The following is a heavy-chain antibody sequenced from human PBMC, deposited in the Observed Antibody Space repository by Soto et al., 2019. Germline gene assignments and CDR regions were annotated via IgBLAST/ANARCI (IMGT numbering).Heavy chain of an antibody. CDR3: ARRSSSSVYYYGKDV. CDR2: IDPSDSYT. V-gene: IGHV5-10-1*01. Sequence: GESLKISCTGSGYSFTRYWISWVLQMPGQDLEWMGRIDPSDSYTYYSPSFQGHVTISADKSISTAYLQWSSLKASDTAMYYCARRSSSSVYYYGKDVWGQGTTVSISS. CDR1: GYSFTRYW. D-gene: IGHD6-6*01. J-gene: IGHJ6*02.